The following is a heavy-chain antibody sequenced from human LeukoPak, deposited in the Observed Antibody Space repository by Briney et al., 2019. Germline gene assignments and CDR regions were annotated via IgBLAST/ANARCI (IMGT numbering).Heavy chain of an antibody. D-gene: IGHD3-3*01. J-gene: IGHJ1*01. CDR2: ISSSSSTI. V-gene: IGHV3-48*02. Sequence: GGSLRLSCEGSGFTFSSYSMIWVRQAPGKGLEWVSYISSSSSTIYYADSVEGRFTISRDNTKNSLYLLMDSLRDEDTAVYYCTRDRTYYDFWSGLSPIFQHWGQGTLVTVSS. CDR3: TRDRTYYDFWSGLSPIFQH. CDR1: GFTFSSYS.